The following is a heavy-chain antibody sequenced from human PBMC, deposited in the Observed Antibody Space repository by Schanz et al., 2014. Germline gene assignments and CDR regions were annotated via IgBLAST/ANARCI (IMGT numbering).Heavy chain of an antibody. D-gene: IGHD3-22*01. J-gene: IGHJ4*02. CDR2: INWSDGGST. Sequence: EVQLVESGGGVVRPGGSLRLSCAASGFTFENYALTWVRQVPGKGLEWVSRINWSDGGSTGYADSVRGRFTISRDNAKNSLYLEMNSLRVEDTAFYYCARDASSSDYHLAHWSQGTLVTVSS. CDR1: GFTFENYA. CDR3: ARDASSSDYHLAH. V-gene: IGHV3-20*04.